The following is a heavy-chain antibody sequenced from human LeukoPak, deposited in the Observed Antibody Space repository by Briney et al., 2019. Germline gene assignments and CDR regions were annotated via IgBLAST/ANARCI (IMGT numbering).Heavy chain of an antibody. V-gene: IGHV3-30*18. D-gene: IGHD3-10*01. CDR1: GFPFSSYG. CDR2: ISYDGSNK. CDR3: AKDGPYYYGSGSDQSHYFDY. Sequence: GGSLRLSCAASGFPFSSYGMHWVRQAPGKGLEWVAVISYDGSNKYYADSVKGRFTISRDNSKNTLYMQMNSLRAEDTAVYYCAKDGPYYYGSGSDQSHYFDYWGQGTLVTVSS. J-gene: IGHJ4*02.